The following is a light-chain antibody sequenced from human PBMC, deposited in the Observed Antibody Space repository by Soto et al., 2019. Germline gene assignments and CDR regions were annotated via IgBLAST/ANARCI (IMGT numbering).Light chain of an antibody. CDR3: RQDYNYPLT. Sequence: AIEMTQSPSSLSASVGDRVTITCRASQGIRYDLGWYQQKPGKAPKVLIQAASSLQSGVPSRFSGSGSCTDFTLTISSLQPEDFATYCGRQDYNYPLTFGGGTKVEIK. J-gene: IGKJ4*01. CDR2: AAS. CDR1: QGIRYD. V-gene: IGKV1-6*02.